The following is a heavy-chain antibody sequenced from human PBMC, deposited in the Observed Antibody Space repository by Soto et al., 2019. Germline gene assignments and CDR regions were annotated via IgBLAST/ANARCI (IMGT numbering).Heavy chain of an antibody. J-gene: IGHJ6*02. V-gene: IGHV1-69*01. D-gene: IGHD2-2*01. CDR2: IIPISETT. CDR3: ARSQGSSTSLEIYYYYSYGMDV. Sequence: QVQLVQSGAEVKKPGSSVKVSCKASGGTFSSYAISWVRHAPGQGLEWMGGIIPISETTNYAQKFQGRVTITADESKSTAYMELSSLRSEDTAVYYCARSQGSSTSLEIYYYYSYGMDVWGQGTTVTVSS. CDR1: GGTFSSYA.